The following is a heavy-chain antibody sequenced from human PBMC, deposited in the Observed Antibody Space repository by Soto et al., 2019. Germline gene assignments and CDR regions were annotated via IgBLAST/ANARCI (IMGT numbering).Heavy chain of an antibody. CDR1: GFTFSRYG. D-gene: IGHD2-15*01. J-gene: IGHJ4*02. CDR2: IWYDGSNK. Sequence: QVQLVESGGGVVQPGRSLRLSCAASGFTFSRYGMHWVRQAPGKGLEWVAVIWYDGSNKYYADSVKGRFTISRDNSKNTLYLQMNSLRAEDTAVYYCASQYLGYCSGGSCFDFDYWGQGTLVTVSS. CDR3: ASQYLGYCSGGSCFDFDY. V-gene: IGHV3-33*01.